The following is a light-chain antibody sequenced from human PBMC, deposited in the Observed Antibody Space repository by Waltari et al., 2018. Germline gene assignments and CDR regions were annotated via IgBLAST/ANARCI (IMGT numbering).Light chain of an antibody. J-gene: IGKJ2*01. CDR1: QIAASIS. CDR3: QQYGDSPLYT. CDR2: GAS. V-gene: IGKV3-20*01. Sequence: VLPQSPGTLFLSPGARATLSGRASQIAASISLDWYQQKPGQAPRLHIYGASNRATGIPDRFSGSGSGKDFTLTISRLEPEDFAVYYCQQYGDSPLYTFGRGTKLEIK.